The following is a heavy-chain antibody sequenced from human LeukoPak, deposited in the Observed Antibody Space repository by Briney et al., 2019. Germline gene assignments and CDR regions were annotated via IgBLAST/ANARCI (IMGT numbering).Heavy chain of an antibody. CDR3: ARAFRVIFDWFDP. Sequence: GGSLRLSCAASGFTFSSYGMHWVRQAPGKGLEWVAVIWYDGSNKYYADSVKGRFTISRDNSKNTLYLQMNSLRAEDTAVYYCARAFRVIFDWFDPWGQGTLVTVSS. CDR1: GFTFSSYG. J-gene: IGHJ5*02. V-gene: IGHV3-33*01. D-gene: IGHD3/OR15-3a*01. CDR2: IWYDGSNK.